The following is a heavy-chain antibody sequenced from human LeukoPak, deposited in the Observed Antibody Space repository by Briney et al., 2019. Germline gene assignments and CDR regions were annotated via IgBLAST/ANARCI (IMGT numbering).Heavy chain of an antibody. V-gene: IGHV1-69*13. CDR3: ARVNRGVDYNYYFDY. J-gene: IGHJ4*02. Sequence: GASVKVSCKAPGGTFSSYAISWVRQAPGQGLEWMGGIIPIFGTANYAQKFQGRVTITADESTSTAYMELSSLRSEDTAVYYCARVNRGVDYNYYFDYWGQGTLVTVSS. D-gene: IGHD5-24*01. CDR1: GGTFSSYA. CDR2: IIPIFGTA.